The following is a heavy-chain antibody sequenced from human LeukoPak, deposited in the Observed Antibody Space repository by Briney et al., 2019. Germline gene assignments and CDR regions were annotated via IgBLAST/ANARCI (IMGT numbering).Heavy chain of an antibody. J-gene: IGHJ4*02. CDR2: ISAYNGNT. Sequence: ASVKVSCKASGYTFSNYGVSWVRQAPGQGLEWVGWISAYNGNTNYAQKLQGRLTMTTDTSTSTAYMELRSLRSDDTAVYYCARDIGSGSGWREPRNWGQGTLVTVSS. CDR3: ARDIGSGSGWREPRN. V-gene: IGHV1-18*01. D-gene: IGHD6-19*01. CDR1: GYTFSNYG.